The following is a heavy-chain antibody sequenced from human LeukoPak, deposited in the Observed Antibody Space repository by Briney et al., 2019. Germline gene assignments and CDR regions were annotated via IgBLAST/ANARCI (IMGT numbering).Heavy chain of an antibody. V-gene: IGHV4-34*01. CDR2: INHSGTT. CDR3: ARDPCSRSSCPLRY. Sequence: WETLSLTCAVSGGSLSSIYCNWIRQTPGKGLEWSGQINHSGTTNYSPSLKSRVAISVDTSKNQCSLKLTSVTAADTAVYYCARDPCSRSSCPLRYWGQGTQVTVSS. D-gene: IGHD6-13*01. CDR1: GGSLSSIY. J-gene: IGHJ4*02.